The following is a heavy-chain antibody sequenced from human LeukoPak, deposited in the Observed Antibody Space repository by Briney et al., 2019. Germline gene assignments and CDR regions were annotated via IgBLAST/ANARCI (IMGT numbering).Heavy chain of an antibody. CDR3: ARDYTYYYDSSGHSP. CDR2: ISSSGSTI. D-gene: IGHD3-22*01. Sequence: GGSLRLSCAASGFTFSSYAMSWVRQAPGKGLEWVSYISSSGSTIYYADSVKGRFTISRDNAKNSLYLQMNSLRAEDTAVYYCARDYTYYYDSSGHSPWGQGTLVTVSS. J-gene: IGHJ5*02. CDR1: GFTFSSYA. V-gene: IGHV3-48*03.